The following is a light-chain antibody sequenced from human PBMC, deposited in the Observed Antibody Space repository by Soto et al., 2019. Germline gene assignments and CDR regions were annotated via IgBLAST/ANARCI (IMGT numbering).Light chain of an antibody. J-gene: IGKJ1*01. CDR3: QQYNNWPPDRT. CDR2: GAS. Sequence: EIVMTQSPATLSVSPGERATLSCRASQSVGSNLAWYQQKPGQAPRLLIYGASTRATGIPARFSGSGSGTDLTLTISRLQSEDFALYFCQQYNNWPPDRTFGQGTKVEIK. CDR1: QSVGSN. V-gene: IGKV3-15*01.